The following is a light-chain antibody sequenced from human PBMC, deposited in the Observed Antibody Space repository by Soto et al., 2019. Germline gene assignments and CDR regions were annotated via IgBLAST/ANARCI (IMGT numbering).Light chain of an antibody. Sequence: EVVMTQSPATLSVSTGERATLSCRASQSVSSSHLAWYQQKPGQAPRLLIYGASTRATGIPARFSGSGSGTEFTLTISSLQSEDFGVYYCQQCNTWWTFGQGTKVDIK. J-gene: IGKJ1*01. V-gene: IGKV3-15*01. CDR3: QQCNTWWT. CDR2: GAS. CDR1: QSVSSSH.